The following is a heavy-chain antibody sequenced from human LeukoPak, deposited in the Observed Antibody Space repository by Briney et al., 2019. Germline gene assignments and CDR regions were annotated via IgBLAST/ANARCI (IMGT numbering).Heavy chain of an antibody. J-gene: IGHJ4*02. Sequence: SETLSPTCTVSGGSISSYYWSWIRQPPGKGLEWIGYIYYSGSTNYNPSLKSRVTISVDTSKNQFSLKLSSVTAADTAVYYCARSHGAYYYFDYWGQGTLVTVSS. CDR1: GGSISSYY. V-gene: IGHV4-59*12. D-gene: IGHD4/OR15-4a*01. CDR2: IYYSGST. CDR3: ARSHGAYYYFDY.